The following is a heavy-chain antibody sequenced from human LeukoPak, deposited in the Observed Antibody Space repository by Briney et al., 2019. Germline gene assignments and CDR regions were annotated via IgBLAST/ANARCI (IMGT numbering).Heavy chain of an antibody. CDR1: GDSISKYY. CDR2: MYYNGSP. J-gene: IGHJ4*02. V-gene: IGHV4-59*01. CDR3: ARKGTSAYYPFDY. Sequence: SETLSLTCTVSGDSISKYYWSWIRQPPGKGLEWIGYMYYNGSPNYNPSLNSRVTISLDTSKNQFSLNLSSVTAADTAVYYCARKGTSAYYPFDYWGQGTLVTVSS. D-gene: IGHD3-22*01.